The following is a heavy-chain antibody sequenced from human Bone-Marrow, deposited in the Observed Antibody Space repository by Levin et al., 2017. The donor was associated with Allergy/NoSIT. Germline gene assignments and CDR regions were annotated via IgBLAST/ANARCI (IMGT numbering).Heavy chain of an antibody. CDR2: IIPIFGTA. J-gene: IGHJ3*02. V-gene: IGHV1-69*13. D-gene: IGHD5-24*01. CDR3: AREMATIRDAFDI. Sequence: VASVKVSCKASGGTFSSYAISWVRQAPGQGLEWMGGIIPIFGTANYAQKFQGRVTITADESTSTAYMELSSLRSEDTAVYYCAREMATIRDAFDIWGQGTMVTVSS. CDR1: GGTFSSYA.